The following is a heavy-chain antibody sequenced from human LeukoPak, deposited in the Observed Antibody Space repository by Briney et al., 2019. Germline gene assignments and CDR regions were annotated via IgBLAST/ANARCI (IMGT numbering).Heavy chain of an antibody. CDR2: IYTSGST. D-gene: IGHD2-21*02. CDR1: GGSISTYY. CDR3: ARGAYCGGDCYSIYYFDY. J-gene: IGHJ4*02. Sequence: PSETLFLTCTVSGGSISTYYWSWIRQPAGKGLEWIGRIYTSGSTNYNPSLKSRVTMSVDTSKKQFSLKLSSVTAADTAVYYCARGAYCGGDCYSIYYFDYWGQGTLVTVSS. V-gene: IGHV4-4*07.